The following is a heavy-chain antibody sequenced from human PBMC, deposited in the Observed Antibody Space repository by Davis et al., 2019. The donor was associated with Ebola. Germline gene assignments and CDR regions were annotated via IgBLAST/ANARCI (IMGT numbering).Heavy chain of an antibody. Sequence: PSEILSPTCTVLGASISRTDDFLSRLHQPPGMGLEWIRYIMQRGSIYYNPPVTSRVTMSVDTSKNQFSLRLRSVTAADTAVYFCAREKGYAGENSVGATGYFDYWGRGTPVTVSS. CDR2: IMQRGSI. CDR3: AREKGYAGENSVGATGYFDY. CDR1: GASISRTDDF. D-gene: IGHD5-12*01. J-gene: IGHJ4*02. V-gene: IGHV4-30-4*01.